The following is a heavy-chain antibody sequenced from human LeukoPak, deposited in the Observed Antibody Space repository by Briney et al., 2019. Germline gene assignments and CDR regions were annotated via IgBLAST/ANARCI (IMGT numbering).Heavy chain of an antibody. V-gene: IGHV3-21*01. CDR1: GFTFSNYA. Sequence: GGSLRLSCAASGFTFSNYAMSWVRQAPGKGLEWVSSISSSSSYIYYADSVMGRFTISRDNAKNSLYLQMNSLRAEDTAVYYCARDRGTYRPIDYWGQGTLVTVSS. D-gene: IGHD1-26*01. CDR3: ARDRGTYRPIDY. CDR2: ISSSSSYI. J-gene: IGHJ4*02.